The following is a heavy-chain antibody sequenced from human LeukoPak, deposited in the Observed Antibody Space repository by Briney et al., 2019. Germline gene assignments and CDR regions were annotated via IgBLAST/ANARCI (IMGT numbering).Heavy chain of an antibody. V-gene: IGHV3-21*04. CDR1: GFTFSSYS. CDR2: ISSSSSYI. J-gene: IGHJ3*02. CDR3: ARGGLGYYGAFDI. D-gene: IGHD3-22*01. Sequence: AGGSLRLSCAASGFTFSSYSMNWVRQAPGKGLEWVSSISSSSSYIYYADSVKGRFTISRDNAKNSLYLQMNSLRAEDTAVYYCARGGLGYYGAFDIWGQGTMVTVSS.